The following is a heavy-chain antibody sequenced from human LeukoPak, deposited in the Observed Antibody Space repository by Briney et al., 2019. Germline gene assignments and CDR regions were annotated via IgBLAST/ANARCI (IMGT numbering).Heavy chain of an antibody. CDR1: GGSISTYY. CDR2: IYHSGST. D-gene: IGHD1-26*01. Sequence: SETLSLTCTVSGGSISTYYWNWIRQPPGKGLEWIGYIYHSGSTNYNPSLKSRVTISVDTSKNQFSLKLSSVTAADTAVYYCARTEGGYFDYWGQGTLVAVSS. V-gene: IGHV4-59*01. CDR3: ARTEGGYFDY. J-gene: IGHJ4*02.